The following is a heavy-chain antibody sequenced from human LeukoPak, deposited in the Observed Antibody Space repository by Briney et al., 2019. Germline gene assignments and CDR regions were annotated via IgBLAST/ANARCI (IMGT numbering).Heavy chain of an antibody. D-gene: IGHD3-9*01. J-gene: IGHJ3*02. V-gene: IGHV3-30-3*01. CDR1: GFTFSSYA. CDR2: ISYDGSNK. Sequence: GRSPRLSCAASGFTFSSYAMHWVRQAPGKGLEWVAVISYDGSNKYYADSVKGRFTISRDNSKNTLYLQMNSLRAEDTAVYYCARDRLRYFVGGGAFDIWGQGTMVTVSS. CDR3: ARDRLRYFVGGGAFDI.